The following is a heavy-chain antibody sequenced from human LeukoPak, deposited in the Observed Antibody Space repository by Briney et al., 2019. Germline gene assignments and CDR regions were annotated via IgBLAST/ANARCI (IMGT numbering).Heavy chain of an antibody. Sequence: SETLSLTCTVSGYSISSGYYWGWIRQPPGKGLEWIGSIYHSGSTHYNPSLKSRVTISVDTSKNQFSLKLSSVTAADTAVYYCARVPYYDILTGYYHPFDYWGQGTLVTVSS. V-gene: IGHV4-38-2*02. CDR2: IYHSGST. CDR1: GYSISSGYY. D-gene: IGHD3-9*01. CDR3: ARVPYYDILTGYYHPFDY. J-gene: IGHJ4*02.